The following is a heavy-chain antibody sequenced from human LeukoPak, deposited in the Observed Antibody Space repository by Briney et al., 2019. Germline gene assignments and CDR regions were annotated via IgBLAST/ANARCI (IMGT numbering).Heavy chain of an antibody. J-gene: IGHJ4*02. CDR3: ARGVYYYDSSGSNFWGY. CDR1: GYTFTGYY. CDR2: INPNSGST. D-gene: IGHD3-22*01. Sequence: ASVKVSCKASGYTFTGYYMHWVRQAPGQGLEWMGLINPNSGSTNYAQKFQGRVTMTRDTSISTAYMELSRLRSDDTAVYYCARGVYYYDSSGSNFWGYWGQGTLVTVSS. V-gene: IGHV1-2*02.